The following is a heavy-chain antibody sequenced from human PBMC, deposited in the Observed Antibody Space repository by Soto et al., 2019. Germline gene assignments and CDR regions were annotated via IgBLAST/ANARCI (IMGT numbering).Heavy chain of an antibody. CDR1: GFSFSNYA. J-gene: IGHJ5*02. Sequence: QVQLVESGGGMVQPGRSLRLSCAASGFSFSNYAMHWVRQAPGKGLEWVAVISYDGSNPYYADSVKGRFTISRDTSKNTLYLQVNSLRSDDTAVYYCARDGSGIYFPSANWFDPWGQGTLVTVSS. V-gene: IGHV3-30-3*01. CDR3: ARDGSGIYFPSANWFDP. CDR2: ISYDGSNP. D-gene: IGHD3-10*01.